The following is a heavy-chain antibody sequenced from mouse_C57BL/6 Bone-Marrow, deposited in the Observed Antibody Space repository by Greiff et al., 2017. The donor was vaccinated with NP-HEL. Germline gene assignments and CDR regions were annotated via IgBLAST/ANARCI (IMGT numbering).Heavy chain of an antibody. CDR1: GYTFTSYW. D-gene: IGHD6-1*01. Sequence: QVHVKQSGAELVKPGASVKLSCKASGYTFTSYWMHWVKQRPGQGLEWIGMIHPNSGSTNYNEKFKSKATLTVDKSSSTAYMQLSSLTSEDSAVYYCARKRVASYYYAMDYWGQGTSVTVSS. CDR3: ARKRVASYYYAMDY. J-gene: IGHJ4*01. V-gene: IGHV1-64*01. CDR2: IHPNSGST.